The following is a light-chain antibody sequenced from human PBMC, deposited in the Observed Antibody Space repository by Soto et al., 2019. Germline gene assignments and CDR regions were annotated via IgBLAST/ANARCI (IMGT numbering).Light chain of an antibody. CDR1: STDPATYDL. V-gene: IGLV2-23*02. CDR3: CSRL. J-gene: IGLJ2*01. Sequence: QSALTQPASVSGSPGQSITISCTGTSTDPATYDLVSWYQQHPGKAPQLIIYEVAKRPSGVSARFSGSQSGDTASLTISGLQGADEAYYYCCSRLFGGGTKVTVL. CDR2: EVA.